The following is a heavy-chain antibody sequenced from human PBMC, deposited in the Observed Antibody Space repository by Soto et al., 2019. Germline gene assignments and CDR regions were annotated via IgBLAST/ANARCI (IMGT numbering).Heavy chain of an antibody. Sequence: ASVKVSCKTSGYTFTNYDINWVRQAPGQGLEWMGWMNPKSANTGYAQNFQGRLTMTRDTSLSTAYMELSSLGYEDTAVYYCARSHGYDLNWFDSWGQGTLVTVSS. CDR1: GYTFTNYD. V-gene: IGHV1-8*01. CDR3: ARSHGYDLNWFDS. D-gene: IGHD2-2*01. CDR2: MNPKSANT. J-gene: IGHJ5*01.